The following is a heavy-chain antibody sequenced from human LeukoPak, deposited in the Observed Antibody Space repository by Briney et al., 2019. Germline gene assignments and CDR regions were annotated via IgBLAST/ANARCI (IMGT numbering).Heavy chain of an antibody. CDR1: GFTFSSYS. CDR3: AREFGYCTNGVCYTPNWFDP. V-gene: IGHV3-21*01. Sequence: GGSLRLSCAASGFTFSSYSMNWVRQAPGKGLEWVSSISSSSSYIYYADSVKGRLTISRDNDENSLYLQMNSLRAEDTAVYYCAREFGYCTNGVCYTPNWFDPWGQGTLVTVSS. D-gene: IGHD2-8*01. CDR2: ISSSSSYI. J-gene: IGHJ5*02.